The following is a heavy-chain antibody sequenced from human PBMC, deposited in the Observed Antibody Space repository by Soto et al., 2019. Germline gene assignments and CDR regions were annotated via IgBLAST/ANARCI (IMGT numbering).Heavy chain of an antibody. Sequence: SLRLSCTASGSTFGDYAMSWFRQAPGKGLEWVGFIRSKAYGGTTEYAASVKGRFTISRDDSKSIAYLQMNSLKTEDTAVYYCTRDRNRITMVRGVIIHTNYYYYYGMDVWGQGTTVTVYS. J-gene: IGHJ6*02. D-gene: IGHD3-10*01. V-gene: IGHV3-49*03. CDR3: TRDRNRITMVRGVIIHTNYYYYYGMDV. CDR2: IRSKAYGGTT. CDR1: GSTFGDYA.